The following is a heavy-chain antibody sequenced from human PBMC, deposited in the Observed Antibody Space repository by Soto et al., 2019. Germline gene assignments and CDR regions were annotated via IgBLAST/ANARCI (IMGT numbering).Heavy chain of an antibody. CDR1: GFTFSSYG. V-gene: IGHV3-30*18. CDR2: ISYDGSNK. Sequence: QVQLVESGGGVVQPGRSLRLSCAASGFTFSSYGMHWVRQAPGKGLEWVAVISYDGSNKYYADSVKGRFTISRDNSKNTPYLQMNSLRAEDTAEYYCAKDGGYDPNWYFDLWGRGTLVTVSS. D-gene: IGHD5-12*01. J-gene: IGHJ2*01. CDR3: AKDGGYDPNWYFDL.